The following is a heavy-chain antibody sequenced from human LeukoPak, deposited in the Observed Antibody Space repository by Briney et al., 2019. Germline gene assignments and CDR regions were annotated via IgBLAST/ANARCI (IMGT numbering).Heavy chain of an antibody. V-gene: IGHV3-21*01. CDR1: GFTFSTYN. CDR3: AELGITMIGGV. J-gene: IGHJ6*04. Sequence: GSLRLSCAASGFTFSTYNMNWVRQAPGKGLEWVSSITSSSSYTFYADSVKGRFTISRDNAKNSLYLQMNSLRAEDTAVYYCAELGITMIGGVWGKGTTVTISS. D-gene: IGHD3-10*02. CDR2: ITSSSSYT.